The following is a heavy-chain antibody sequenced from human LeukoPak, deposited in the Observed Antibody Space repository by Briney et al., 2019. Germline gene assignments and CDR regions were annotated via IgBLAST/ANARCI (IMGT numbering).Heavy chain of an antibody. J-gene: IGHJ3*02. D-gene: IGHD3-22*01. CDR2: IYQSGST. Sequence: SETLSLTCGVSGGSVSTIGYSWSWIRQPPGKGLEWIGYIYQSGSTSYNPSLQSRVTISIDKSKNQFSLKLSSVTAADTAVYYCARDSYYDNSGEGAFDIWGQGTMVTVSS. V-gene: IGHV4-30-2*01. CDR3: ARDSYYDNSGEGAFDI. CDR1: GGSVSTIGYS.